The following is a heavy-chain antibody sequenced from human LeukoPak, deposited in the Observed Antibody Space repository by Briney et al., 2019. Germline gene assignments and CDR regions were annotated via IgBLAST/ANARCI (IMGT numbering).Heavy chain of an antibody. CDR1: GFTFSDYY. CDR2: ISSSSSYT. Sequence: GGSPRLSCAASGFTFSDYYMSCIRQAPGKGLEWVSSISSSSSYTNYADSVKGRFTISRDNAKNSLYLQMNSLRAEDTAVYYCARDLVPSDAFDIWGQGTMVTVSS. D-gene: IGHD2-8*02. J-gene: IGHJ3*02. V-gene: IGHV3-11*06. CDR3: ARDLVPSDAFDI.